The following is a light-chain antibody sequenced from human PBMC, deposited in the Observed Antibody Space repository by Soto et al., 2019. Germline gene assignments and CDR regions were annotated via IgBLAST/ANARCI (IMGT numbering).Light chain of an antibody. CDR2: DAS. J-gene: IGKJ4*01. CDR1: QSVSSY. CDR3: QQRSDLLLT. Sequence: EIVLTQSPATLSLSPGERATLSCRASQSVSSYLAWYQQKPGQAPRLLIYDASNRATGIPARFSGSGSGTDFNLTSSSLESAAFAVYSCQQRSDLLLTFGGGTKVEIK. V-gene: IGKV3-11*01.